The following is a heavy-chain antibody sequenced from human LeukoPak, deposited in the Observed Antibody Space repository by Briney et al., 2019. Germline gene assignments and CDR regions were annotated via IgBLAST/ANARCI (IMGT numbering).Heavy chain of an antibody. D-gene: IGHD4-23*01. J-gene: IGHJ6*02. CDR1: GFTFSSYS. Sequence: GGSLRLSCAASGFTFSSYSMNWVRQAPGKGLEWVSSISSSSSYIYYADSVKGRFTISRDNAKNSLYLQMNSLRAEDTAVYYCAKDRHSATVDDYYYYYGMDVWGQGTTVTVSS. V-gene: IGHV3-21*04. CDR3: AKDRHSATVDDYYYYYGMDV. CDR2: ISSSSSYI.